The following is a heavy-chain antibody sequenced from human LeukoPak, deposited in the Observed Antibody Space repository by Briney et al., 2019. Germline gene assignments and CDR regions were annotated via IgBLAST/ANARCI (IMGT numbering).Heavy chain of an antibody. CDR1: GGSISSGGYY. Sequence: SETLSLTCTVSGGSISSGGYYWSWIRQPPGKGLEWIGYIYHSGSTNYNPSLKSRVTISVDTSKNQFSLKLSSVTAADTAVYYCARGAYTMVRGVIIWFDPWGQGTLVTVSS. D-gene: IGHD3-10*01. CDR2: IYHSGST. V-gene: IGHV4-30-2*01. CDR3: ARGAYTMVRGVIIWFDP. J-gene: IGHJ5*02.